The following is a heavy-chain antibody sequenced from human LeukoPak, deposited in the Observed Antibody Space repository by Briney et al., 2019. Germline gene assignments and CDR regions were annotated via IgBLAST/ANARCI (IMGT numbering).Heavy chain of an antibody. CDR1: GYTITELS. Sequence: GASVMVSCKVSGYTITELSMHWVRQAPGKGLEWMGGFDPEDGETIYAQKFQGRVTMTEDTSTDTAYMELSSLRSEDTAVYYCATGYDSSGYFFPLYWGQGTLVTVSS. D-gene: IGHD3-22*01. CDR2: FDPEDGET. V-gene: IGHV1-24*01. J-gene: IGHJ4*02. CDR3: ATGYDSSGYFFPLY.